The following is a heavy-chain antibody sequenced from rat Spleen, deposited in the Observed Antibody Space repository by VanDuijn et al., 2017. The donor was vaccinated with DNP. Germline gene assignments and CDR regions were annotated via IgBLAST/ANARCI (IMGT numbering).Heavy chain of an antibody. CDR3: AIQLGVFDY. CDR1: GYSITNNFK. V-gene: IGHV3-3*01. J-gene: IGHJ2*01. CDR2: VTNAGST. D-gene: IGHD5-1*01. Sequence: EVQLQESGPGLVNPSQSLSLTCSVTGYSITNNFKWSWIRKFPGNKLEWMGYVTNAGSTDYNPSLKSRISITTDTSKNQFFLQLNSVATEDTATYYCAIQLGVFDYWDQGVMVTVSS.